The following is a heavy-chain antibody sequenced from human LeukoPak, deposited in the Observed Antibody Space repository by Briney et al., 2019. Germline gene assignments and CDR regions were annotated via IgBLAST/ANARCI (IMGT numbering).Heavy chain of an antibody. J-gene: IGHJ3*02. D-gene: IGHD3-10*01. CDR3: ARGLWFDAFDI. CDR1: GGSISSYY. V-gene: IGHV4-59*01. CDR2: IYYSGST. Sequence: SETLSLPGTGSGGSISSYYWSWIRQPPGKGLEWIGYIYYSGSTNYNPSLKSRVTISVDTSKNQFSLKLSSVTAADTAVYYCARGLWFDAFDIWGQGTMVTVSS.